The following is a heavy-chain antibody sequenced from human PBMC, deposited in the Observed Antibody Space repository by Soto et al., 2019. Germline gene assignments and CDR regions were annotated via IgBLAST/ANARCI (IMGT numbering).Heavy chain of an antibody. V-gene: IGHV3-30*03. J-gene: IGHJ4*02. CDR2: ISYDGSNK. Sequence: GGSLRLSCAASGFTFSSYGMHWVRQAPGKGLEWVAVISYDGSNKYYADSVKGRFTISRDNSKNTLYLQMNSLRAEDTAVYYCASGERSGYYSTLSNPLDYWGQGTLVTVSS. D-gene: IGHD3-3*01. CDR1: GFTFSSYG. CDR3: ASGERSGYYSTLSNPLDY.